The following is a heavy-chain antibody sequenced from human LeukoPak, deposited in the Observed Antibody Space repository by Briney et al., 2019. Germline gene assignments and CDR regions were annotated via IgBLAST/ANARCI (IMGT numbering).Heavy chain of an antibody. CDR1: GGSFSGYY. Sequence: SETLSLTCAVYGGSFSGYYWSWIRQPPGKGLEWIGFIDNTGISSYNPSLESRVTISLDTSNNQVSLKLTSVTAADTAVYYCARRFTLYALVLDALDIWGRGSMVIVSS. J-gene: IGHJ3*02. CDR3: ARRFTLYALVLDALDI. V-gene: IGHV4-34*01. CDR2: IDNTGIS. D-gene: IGHD3-16*01.